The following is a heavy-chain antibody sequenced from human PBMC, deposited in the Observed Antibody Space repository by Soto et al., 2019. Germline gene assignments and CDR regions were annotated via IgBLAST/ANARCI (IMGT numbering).Heavy chain of an antibody. D-gene: IGHD4-17*01. CDR3: IRDYGEAGSTAAFDI. CDR1: GFTFSSYW. V-gene: IGHV3-74*01. Sequence: EVQLMEAGGGLVQPGGSLRLSCAASGFTFSSYWMHWVRQVPGEGLVWVSRINSDGSSASYADSVKGRFTISRDNAKNTVYLQMSSLRGEDTAVYYCIRDYGEAGSTAAFDIWGQGTMVTVSS. CDR2: INSDGSSA. J-gene: IGHJ3*02.